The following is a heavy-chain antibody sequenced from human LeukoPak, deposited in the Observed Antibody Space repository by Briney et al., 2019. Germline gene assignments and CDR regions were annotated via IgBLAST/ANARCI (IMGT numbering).Heavy chain of an antibody. CDR3: AKDGGSDYSYLDV. CDR2: ISWDGGST. Sequence: RSGGSLRLSCAASGFTFDDYAMHWVRQAPGKGLEWVSLISWDGGSTYYADSVKGRFTISRDDRKNSLYLQMNSLRAEDTALYYCAKDGGSDYSYLDVWGKGTTVTVSS. D-gene: IGHD1-26*01. CDR1: GFTFDDYA. V-gene: IGHV3-43D*03. J-gene: IGHJ6*03.